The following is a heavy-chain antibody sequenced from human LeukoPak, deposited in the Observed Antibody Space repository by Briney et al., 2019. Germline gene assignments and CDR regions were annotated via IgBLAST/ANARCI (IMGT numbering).Heavy chain of an antibody. CDR3: ARGDQREYYFDY. D-gene: IGHD3-10*01. CDR1: GGSISSHY. V-gene: IGHV4-59*11. J-gene: IGHJ4*02. Sequence: SETLSLTCTVSGGSISSHYWSWIRQPPGKGLEWIGYIYYSGSTNYNPSLKSRVTISVDTSKNQFSLKLSSVTAADTAVYYCARGDQREYYFDYWGPGTLVTVSS. CDR2: IYYSGST.